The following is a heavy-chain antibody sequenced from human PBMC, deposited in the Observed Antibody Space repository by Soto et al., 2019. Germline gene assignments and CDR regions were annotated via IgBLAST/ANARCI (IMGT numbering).Heavy chain of an antibody. V-gene: IGHV1-18*01. D-gene: IGHD5-12*01. CDR2: ISAYNGNT. CDR3: ARDRLYSGYDY. J-gene: IGHJ4*02. CDR1: GYTITSYG. Sequence: ASVKVSCKASGYTITSYGISCVRQAPGQGLEWMGWISAYNGNTNYAQKLQGRVTMTTDTSTSTAYMELRRLRSDDTAVYYCARDRLYSGYDYWGQGTLVTVSS.